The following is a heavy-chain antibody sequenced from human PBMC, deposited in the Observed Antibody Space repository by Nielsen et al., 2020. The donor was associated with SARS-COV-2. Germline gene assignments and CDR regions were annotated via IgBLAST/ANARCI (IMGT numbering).Heavy chain of an antibody. Sequence: SETLSLTCTVSGGSIGSSSYYWGWIRQPPGKGLEWIGSIYYSGSTYYNPSLKSRVTISVDTFKNQFSLKLSSVTAADTAVYYCAITDSGWPYNWFDPWGQGTLVTVSS. D-gene: IGHD6-19*01. CDR3: AITDSGWPYNWFDP. J-gene: IGHJ5*02. V-gene: IGHV4-39*01. CDR2: IYYSGST. CDR1: GGSIGSSSYY.